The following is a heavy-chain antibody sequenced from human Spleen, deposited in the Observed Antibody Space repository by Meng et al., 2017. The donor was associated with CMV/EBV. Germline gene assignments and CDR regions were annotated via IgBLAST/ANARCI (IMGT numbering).Heavy chain of an antibody. CDR3: ASYSFGTSGPSNWFDS. Sequence: GSLFRVVYYSGWIRPLPRNGLDWIACMHYRETTSHPPSLKPRVPISIATSRNQFSQTLSSVTAADTAVYYCASYSFGTSGPSNWFDSWGQGTLVTVSS. D-gene: IGHD3-3*01. V-gene: IGHV4-31*02. CDR2: MHYRETT. J-gene: IGHJ5*01. CDR1: GSLFRVVYY.